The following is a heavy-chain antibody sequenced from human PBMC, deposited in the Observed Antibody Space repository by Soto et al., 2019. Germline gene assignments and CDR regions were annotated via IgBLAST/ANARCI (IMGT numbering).Heavy chain of an antibody. J-gene: IGHJ4*02. Sequence: LSLTCAVYGGSFSGYYWSWIRQPPGKGLEWIGEINHSGSTNYNPSLKSRVTISVDTSKNQFSLKLSSVTAADTAVYYCAAQYIAVAGIDYWGQGTLVTVS. D-gene: IGHD6-19*01. CDR3: AAQYIAVAGIDY. CDR1: GGSFSGYY. CDR2: INHSGST. V-gene: IGHV4-34*01.